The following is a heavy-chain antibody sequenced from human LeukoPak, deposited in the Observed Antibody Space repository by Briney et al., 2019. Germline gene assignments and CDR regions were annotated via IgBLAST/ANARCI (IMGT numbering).Heavy chain of an antibody. J-gene: IGHJ4*02. D-gene: IGHD5-18*01. CDR3: ARGPEGSWIQLWLLDY. CDR1: GYTFTNYY. V-gene: IGHV1-46*01. CDR2: INPSGGST. Sequence: GASVTVSCTASGYTFTNYYMHWVRQAPGQGLEWMGIINPSGGSTSYAQKFQGRVTMTRDTSTSTVYMELSSLRSEDTAVYYCARGPEGSWIQLWLLDYWGQGTLVTVSS.